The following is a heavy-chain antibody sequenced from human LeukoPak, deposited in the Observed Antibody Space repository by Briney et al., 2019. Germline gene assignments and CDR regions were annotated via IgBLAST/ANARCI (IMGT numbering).Heavy chain of an antibody. Sequence: PGGSLRLSCAASGFTFSSYAMSWVRQAPGKGLEWVSSISSSSSYIYYADSVKGRFTISRDNAKNSLYLQMNSLRAEDTAVYYCARSPPNRYPGRAHYFDYWGQGALVTVSS. J-gene: IGHJ4*02. V-gene: IGHV3-21*01. CDR2: ISSSSSYI. CDR3: ARSPPNRYPGRAHYFDY. D-gene: IGHD3-9*01. CDR1: GFTFSSYA.